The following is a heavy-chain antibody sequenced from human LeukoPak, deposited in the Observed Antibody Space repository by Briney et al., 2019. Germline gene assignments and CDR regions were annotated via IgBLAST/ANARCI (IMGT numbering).Heavy chain of an antibody. D-gene: IGHD3-10*01. V-gene: IGHV3-23*01. CDR1: GFTFSSYA. CDR2: ISGSGGST. Sequence: GGSLRLSRAASGFTFSSYAMSWVRQAPGKGLEWVSAISGSGGSTYYADSVKGRFTISRDNSKNTLYLQMNSLRAEDTAVYYCAKYKSWFGELLTDYWGQGTLVTVSS. CDR3: AKYKSWFGELLTDY. J-gene: IGHJ4*02.